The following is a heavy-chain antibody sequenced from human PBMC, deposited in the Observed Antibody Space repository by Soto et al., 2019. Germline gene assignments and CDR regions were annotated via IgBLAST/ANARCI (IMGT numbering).Heavy chain of an antibody. Sequence: ASVKVSCKASGYTFTSYYMHWVRQAPGQGLEWMGIINPSGGSTSYAQKFQGRVTMTRDTSTSTVYMELSSLRSEDTAVYYCARPKYSSGWARYYFDYWGQGTLVTVSS. CDR2: INPSGGST. V-gene: IGHV1-46*03. J-gene: IGHJ4*02. CDR1: GYTFTSYY. D-gene: IGHD6-19*01. CDR3: ARPKYSSGWARYYFDY.